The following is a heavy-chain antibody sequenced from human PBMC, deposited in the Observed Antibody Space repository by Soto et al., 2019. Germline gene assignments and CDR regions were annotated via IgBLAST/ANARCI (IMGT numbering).Heavy chain of an antibody. D-gene: IGHD5-18*01. Sequence: QVQLVQSGAEVKKPGSSVKVSCKASGGTFSSYTISWGRQAPGQGLEWMGRIIPILGIANYAQKFQGRVTITADKSTSTAYMELSSLRSEDTAVYYCARLVDTADFDYWGQGTLVTVSS. J-gene: IGHJ4*02. CDR3: ARLVDTADFDY. CDR1: GGTFSSYT. V-gene: IGHV1-69*02. CDR2: IIPILGIA.